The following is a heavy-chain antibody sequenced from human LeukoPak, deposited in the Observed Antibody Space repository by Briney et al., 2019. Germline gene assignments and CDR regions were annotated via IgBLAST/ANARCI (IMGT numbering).Heavy chain of an antibody. CDR3: ARGLELPSGFDY. V-gene: IGHV3-30-3*01. CDR2: ISYDGSNK. D-gene: IGHD1-7*01. Sequence: GGSLRLSCAASGFTFSSYAMHWVRQAPGKGLEWVAVISYDGSNKYYADSVKGRFTISRDNSKNTLYLQMNSLRAEDTAVYYCARGLELPSGFDYWGQGTLVTVSS. J-gene: IGHJ4*02. CDR1: GFTFSSYA.